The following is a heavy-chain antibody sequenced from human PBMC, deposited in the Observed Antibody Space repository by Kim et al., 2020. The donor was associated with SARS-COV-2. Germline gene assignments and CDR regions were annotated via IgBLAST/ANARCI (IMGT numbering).Heavy chain of an antibody. V-gene: IGHV3-21*01. CDR1: GFTFSSYS. CDR2: ISSSSSYI. CDR3: ARDLAPYYDFWSGYLFDP. D-gene: IGHD3-3*01. Sequence: GGSLRLSCAASGFTFSSYSMNWVRQAPGKGLEWVSSISSSSSYIYYADSVKGRFTISRDNAKNSLYLQMNSLRAEDTAVYYCARDLAPYYDFWSGYLFDPWGQGTLVTVSS. J-gene: IGHJ5*02.